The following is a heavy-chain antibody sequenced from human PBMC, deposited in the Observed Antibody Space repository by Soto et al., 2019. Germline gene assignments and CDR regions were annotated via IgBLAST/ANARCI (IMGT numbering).Heavy chain of an antibody. CDR3: ARGRGYSGLRRGWFDP. Sequence: QLQLQESGPGLVKPSETLSLTCTVSGGSISTYYWNWIRQPPGKGLEWIGDIYYSGRTNYNPSLKSRVAISVDMSKIQFSLNLSSVTPADTAVYYCARGRGYSGLRRGWFDPWGQGTLVTVSS. D-gene: IGHD5-12*01. J-gene: IGHJ5*02. CDR2: IYYSGRT. CDR1: GGSISTYY. V-gene: IGHV4-59*01.